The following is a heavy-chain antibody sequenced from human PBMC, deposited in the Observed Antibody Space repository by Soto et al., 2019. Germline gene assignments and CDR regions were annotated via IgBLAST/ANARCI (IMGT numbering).Heavy chain of an antibody. Sequence: PGESLKISCKCSGYSFTSYWIGWVRQLPGKGLGWVGIFYPGDSDTRYSPSFQGQVTNPADKYIHTADLPWSSLNASGTAVHYCARGASTVVPAAIGWFDPCGQGTLVTVSS. CDR3: ARGASTVVPAAIGWFDP. CDR2: FYPGDSDT. V-gene: IGHV5-51*01. J-gene: IGHJ5*02. CDR1: GYSFTSYW. D-gene: IGHD2-2*02.